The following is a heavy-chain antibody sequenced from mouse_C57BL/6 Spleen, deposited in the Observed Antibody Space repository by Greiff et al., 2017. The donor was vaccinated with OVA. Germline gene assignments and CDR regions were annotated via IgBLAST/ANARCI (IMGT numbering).Heavy chain of an antibody. CDR3: ATEIYYDYGTMDY. Sequence: QVQLQQSGPELVKPGASVKISCKASGYAFSSSWMNWVKQRPGKGLEWIGRIYPGDGDTNYNGKFKGKATLTADKSSSTAYMQLSSLTSEDSAVYVCATEIYYDYGTMDYWGQGTSVTVSS. D-gene: IGHD2-4*01. V-gene: IGHV1-82*01. J-gene: IGHJ4*01. CDR1: GYAFSSSW. CDR2: IYPGDGDT.